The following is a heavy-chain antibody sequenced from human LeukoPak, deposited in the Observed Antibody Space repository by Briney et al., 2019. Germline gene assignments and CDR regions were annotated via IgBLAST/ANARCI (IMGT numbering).Heavy chain of an antibody. D-gene: IGHD7-27*01. CDR2: ISWNSGSV. CDR3: AKGETGESYYYYGMDV. J-gene: IGHJ6*02. Sequence: PGRSLRLSCAASGFTFDDYAMHWVRQAPGKGLEWVSGISWNSGSVDYADSVKGRFTISRGSAKNSLYLQMNSLRAEDTALYYCAKGETGESYYYYGMDVWGQGTTVTVSS. CDR1: GFTFDDYA. V-gene: IGHV3-9*01.